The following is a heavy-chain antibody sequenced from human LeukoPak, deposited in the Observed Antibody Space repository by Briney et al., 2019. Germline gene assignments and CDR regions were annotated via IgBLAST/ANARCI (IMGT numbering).Heavy chain of an antibody. CDR1: GYTFTTYG. CDR3: ARVWSSMVLDY. J-gene: IGHJ4*02. D-gene: IGHD2/OR15-2a*01. CDR2: ISGYNGNT. V-gene: IGHV1-18*01. Sequence: ASVKVSCKASGYTFTTYGIGWVRQAPGQRLEWMGWISGYNGNTNYAQKFQGRVTMTTDTSTSTAYMDLRSLRSADTALYYCARVWSSMVLDYWGQGTLVTASS.